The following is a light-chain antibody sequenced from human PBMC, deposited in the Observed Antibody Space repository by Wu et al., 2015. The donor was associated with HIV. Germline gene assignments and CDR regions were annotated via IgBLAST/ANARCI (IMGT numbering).Light chain of an antibody. CDR2: DAS. CDR1: QNVDNY. CDR3: QQRRSWPLT. V-gene: IGKV3-11*01. J-gene: IGKJ5*01. Sequence: DIVLTQSPATLSLSPGERATLSCRASQNVDNYLAWYQQKLGRAPRLLIYDASKRATGIPTRFTGSGSGTDFTLSITSLEPEDFAVYYCQQRRSWPLTFGQGTHLE.